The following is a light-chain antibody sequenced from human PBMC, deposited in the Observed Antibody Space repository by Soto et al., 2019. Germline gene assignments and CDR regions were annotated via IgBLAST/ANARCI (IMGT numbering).Light chain of an antibody. J-gene: IGLJ1*01. CDR3: CSYAGSSTWV. CDR2: EGS. V-gene: IGLV2-23*01. CDR1: SIDVGSYNF. Sequence: QSALTQPASVSGSPGQSITISCTGTSIDVGSYNFVSWYQQHPGKAPKVMIYEGSKRPSGVSNRFSGSKSGNTASLTISGLQAEDDADYYCCSYAGSSTWVFGTGTKLTVL.